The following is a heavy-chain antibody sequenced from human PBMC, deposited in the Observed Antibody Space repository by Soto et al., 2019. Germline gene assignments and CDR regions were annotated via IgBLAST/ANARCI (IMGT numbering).Heavy chain of an antibody. CDR2: INAGTGNT. Sequence: QVQLVQSGAEVKKPGASVKVSCKASGYTFTSYAMHWVRQAPGQRLEWMGWINAGTGNTKYSQKFKGSVTITRDTSARTAYMELSSLRSEDTAVYYCARVYCTNGVCYGEYWFDPWGQGTLVTVSS. CDR1: GYTFTSYA. J-gene: IGHJ5*02. V-gene: IGHV1-3*01. D-gene: IGHD2-8*01. CDR3: ARVYCTNGVCYGEYWFDP.